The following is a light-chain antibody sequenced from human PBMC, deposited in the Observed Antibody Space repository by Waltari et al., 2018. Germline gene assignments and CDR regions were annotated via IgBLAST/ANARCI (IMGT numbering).Light chain of an antibody. Sequence: ELVLTQSPGTLSLSPRQRALLSCMASQTVCRTLAWYQQKPGQAPRLLIYGASNRATGIPDRFSGSGSGTDFSLTISRLEPEDFSVYYCQHYVRLPVTFGQGTRVEI. CDR1: QTVCRT. J-gene: IGKJ1*01. V-gene: IGKV3-20*01. CDR3: QHYVRLPVT. CDR2: GAS.